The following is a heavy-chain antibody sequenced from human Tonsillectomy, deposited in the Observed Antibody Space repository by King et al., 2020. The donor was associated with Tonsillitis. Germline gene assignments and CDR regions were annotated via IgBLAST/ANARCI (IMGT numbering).Heavy chain of an antibody. J-gene: IGHJ4*02. D-gene: IGHD4-17*01. Sequence: QLQESGPGLVKPSQTLSLTCTVSGGSISSGTYYWNWIRQPAGKGLEWIGRIYTSGSTNYNPPLKSRVTISLGTSKNQFSLRLSSVTAADSAVYYCAREDDYGDQLDSWGQGTLVTVSS. CDR2: IYTSGST. CDR3: AREDDYGDQLDS. CDR1: GGSISSGTYY. V-gene: IGHV4-61*02.